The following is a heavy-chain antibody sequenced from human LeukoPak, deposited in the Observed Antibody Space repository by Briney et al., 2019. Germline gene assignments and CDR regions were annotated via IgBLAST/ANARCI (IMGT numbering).Heavy chain of an antibody. J-gene: IGHJ5*02. Sequence: SETLSLTCTVSGGSISSHYWSWIRQPPGKGLEWIGYIYYSGTTNYNPSLKSRVTISVDTSKNQFSLKLSSVTAADTAVYYYASRPRRGSGSYYNWFDPWGQGTLVTVSS. CDR1: GGSISSHY. CDR2: IYYSGTT. D-gene: IGHD1-26*01. V-gene: IGHV4-59*11. CDR3: ASRPRRGSGSYYNWFDP.